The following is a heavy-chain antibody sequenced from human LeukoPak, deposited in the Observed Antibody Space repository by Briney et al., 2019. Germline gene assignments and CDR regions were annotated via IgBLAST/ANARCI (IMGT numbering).Heavy chain of an antibody. CDR1: GGSFSGYY. J-gene: IGHJ4*02. D-gene: IGHD6-19*01. Sequence: SETLSLTCAVYGGSFSGYYWSWIRQPPGKGLEWIGEINHSGSTNYNPSLESRVTISVDTSKNQFSLKLSSVTAADTAVYYCARGYSSGWYDTGLDYWGQGTLVTVSS. CDR2: INHSGST. CDR3: ARGYSSGWYDTGLDY. V-gene: IGHV4-34*01.